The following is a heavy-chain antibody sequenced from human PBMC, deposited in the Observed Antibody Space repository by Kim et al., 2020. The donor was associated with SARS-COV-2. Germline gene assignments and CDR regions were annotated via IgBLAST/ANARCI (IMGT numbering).Heavy chain of an antibody. V-gene: IGHV1-69*13. J-gene: IGHJ6*02. D-gene: IGHD3-10*01. Sequence: SVKVSCKASGGTFRGYGVSWVRQAPGEGLEWVGGIIPVFATVDYAQKFLGRVTVTADESTNTAYMELSSLKSDDTAVYYCARPSDGLHYYDMDVWGQGT. CDR2: IIPVFATV. CDR1: GGTFRGYG. CDR3: ARPSDGLHYYDMDV.